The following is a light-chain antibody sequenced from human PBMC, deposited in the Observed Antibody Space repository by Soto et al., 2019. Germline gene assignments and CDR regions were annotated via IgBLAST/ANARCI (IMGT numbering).Light chain of an antibody. V-gene: IGKV3-11*01. J-gene: IGKJ5*01. CDR3: QQRSNWPT. Sequence: EVVLTQSPATLSLSPGERATLSCRASQSVSSYLVWYQQKTGQAPRLLIYDASNRATGIPARFSGSGSGTDFTLTNSSLEPEDFAVYSCQQRSNWPTFGQGTRLEIK. CDR2: DAS. CDR1: QSVSSY.